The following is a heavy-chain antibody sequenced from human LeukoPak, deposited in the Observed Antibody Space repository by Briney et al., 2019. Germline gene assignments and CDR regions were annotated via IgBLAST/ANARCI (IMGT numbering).Heavy chain of an antibody. V-gene: IGHV4-4*07. Sequence: SETLSLTCTVSGGSISGYYWRWIRQPAGKGLEWIGHIYTSGNTNYNPSLKSRVTMSVDTSKNQVSLKLSSVTAADTAAYYCARGGDGYVDYWGQGTLVTVSS. CDR3: ARGGDGYVDY. CDR1: GGSISGYY. J-gene: IGHJ4*02. D-gene: IGHD5-24*01. CDR2: IYTSGNT.